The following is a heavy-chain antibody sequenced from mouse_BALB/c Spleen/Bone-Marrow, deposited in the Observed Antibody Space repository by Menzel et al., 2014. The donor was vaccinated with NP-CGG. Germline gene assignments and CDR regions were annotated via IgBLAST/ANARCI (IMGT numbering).Heavy chain of an antibody. Sequence: QVQLQQPGPELVKPGASVKISCKASGYAFSNSWMNWVKQRPGQGLEWIGRIYPGDGDTYYNGKFKDKATLTADKSSSTAYMQHSNLTSVESEVYLGAGSDGYRAMDYWGQGTSVTVSS. CDR3: AGSDGYRAMDY. CDR1: GYAFSNSW. J-gene: IGHJ4*01. D-gene: IGHD2-3*01. CDR2: IYPGDGDT. V-gene: IGHV1-82*01.